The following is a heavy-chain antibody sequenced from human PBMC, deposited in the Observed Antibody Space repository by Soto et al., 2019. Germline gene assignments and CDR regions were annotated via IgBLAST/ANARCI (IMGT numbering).Heavy chain of an antibody. CDR3: AREVRDTAVADFDY. V-gene: IGHV3-48*02. D-gene: IGHD5-18*01. Sequence: EVQLVESEGGLVQPGGSLRLSCAASGFTFSSYSMNWVRQAPGKGLEWLSYISSSISTMHYADSVKGRFTISRDNAKNSLYLQINSLRDEDTAVYYCAREVRDTAVADFDYWGQGTLVTVSS. CDR2: ISSSISTM. CDR1: GFTFSSYS. J-gene: IGHJ4*02.